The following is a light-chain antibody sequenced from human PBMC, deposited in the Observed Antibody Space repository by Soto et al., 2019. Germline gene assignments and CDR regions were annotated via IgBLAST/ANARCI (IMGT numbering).Light chain of an antibody. CDR1: ALAKQY. CDR3: QPADIICPNV. Sequence: SYELTQPPSVSVSPGQTASITCSGDALAKQYAYWYQQKAGHAPILVIYKDTERPSGIPERFSGSSSGTTVTLTISGVQAEDEADSYCQPADIICPNVFGIGTNVTVL. CDR2: KDT. V-gene: IGLV3-25*03. J-gene: IGLJ1*01.